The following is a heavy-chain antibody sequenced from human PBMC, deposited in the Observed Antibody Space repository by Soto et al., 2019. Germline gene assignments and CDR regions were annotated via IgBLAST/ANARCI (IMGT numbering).Heavy chain of an antibody. D-gene: IGHD1-20*01. V-gene: IGHV3-23*01. CDR1: GFTFSGYA. CDR2: ISGSGGET. CDR3: SKEGLTGMGPCADC. J-gene: IGHJ4*02. Sequence: EVQLLESGGGLVQPGGSLRLSCAASGFTFSGYAMSWVRQAPGKGLDWVSAISGSGGETWYANSVKGRFTISRDNAKNMVYLPRGSLRADVTAIYYFSKEGLTGMGPCADCWGQGTRVTVSS.